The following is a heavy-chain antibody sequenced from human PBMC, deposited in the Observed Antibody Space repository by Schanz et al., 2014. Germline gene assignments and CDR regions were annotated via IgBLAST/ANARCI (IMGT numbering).Heavy chain of an antibody. CDR1: GFTFSTTW. CDR3: VRLDVHDY. CDR2: IKSKVDGGTT. J-gene: IGHJ4*02. Sequence: EVQLVESGGGLIKPGGSLRLSCLASGFTFSTTWMNWVRQAPGKGLEWVGRIKSKVDGGTTDNAAPVQGRFTISRDDSRNSLYLQMSSLKTEDTAVYYCVRLDVHDYWGQGSLVTVSA. V-gene: IGHV3-15*01. D-gene: IGHD3-16*01.